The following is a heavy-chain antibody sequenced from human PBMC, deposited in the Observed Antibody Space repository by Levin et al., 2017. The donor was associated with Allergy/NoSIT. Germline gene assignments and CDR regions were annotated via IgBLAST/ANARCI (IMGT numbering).Heavy chain of an antibody. D-gene: IGHD3-16*01. Sequence: GESLKISCAASGFMFSNHVMSWVRQAPGKGLEWVSGISGSGGSTDYADSVKGRFTISRDNSKNTLYLQMNSLRAEDTAVYYCAKAHDDYWYFDLWGRGTLVSVSS. CDR3: AKAHDDYWYFDL. J-gene: IGHJ2*01. CDR1: GFMFSNHV. CDR2: ISGSGGST. V-gene: IGHV3-23*01.